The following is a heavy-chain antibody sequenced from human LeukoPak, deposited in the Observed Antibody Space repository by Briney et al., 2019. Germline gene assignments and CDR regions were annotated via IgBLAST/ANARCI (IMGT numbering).Heavy chain of an antibody. CDR3: ARDSRLLWFGELLG. J-gene: IGHJ4*02. D-gene: IGHD3-10*01. CDR2: ISSSGSTI. Sequence: GGSLRLSCAASGFTFSDYYMSWIRQAPGKGLEWVSYISSSGSTIYYADSVKGRSTISRDNAKNSLYLQMNSLRAEDTAVYYCARDSRLLWFGELLGWGQGTLVTVSS. V-gene: IGHV3-11*04. CDR1: GFTFSDYY.